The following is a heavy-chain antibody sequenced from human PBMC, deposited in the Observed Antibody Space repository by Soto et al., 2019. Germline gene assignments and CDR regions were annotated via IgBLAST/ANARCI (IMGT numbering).Heavy chain of an antibody. D-gene: IGHD3-10*01. CDR1: GGSISSYY. CDR2: IYYSGST. V-gene: IGHV4-59*08. CDR3: ARHNYGSGSTYFDY. J-gene: IGHJ4*02. Sequence: PSETLSLTCAVSGGSISSYYWSWIRQPPGKGLEWVGYIYYSGSTNYNPSLKSRGTITVDKSKNQFSLMLNSMTAADTAVYYCARHNYGSGSTYFDYWGQGTLVTVSS.